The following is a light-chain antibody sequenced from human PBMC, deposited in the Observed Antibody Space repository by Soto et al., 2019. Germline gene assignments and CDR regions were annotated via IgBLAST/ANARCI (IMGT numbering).Light chain of an antibody. CDR3: QQDNSYAIT. J-gene: IGKJ4*02. CDR1: QSIIPW. Sequence: DIQMTQSPSTLSASVGDRVTITCRASQSIIPWLAWYQQKPGKAPKLLIYKASSLESGVPSRFRGNGSGTEFTLNISRLQPDDFATYSCQQDNSYAITFGGGTKVEIK. V-gene: IGKV1-5*03. CDR2: KAS.